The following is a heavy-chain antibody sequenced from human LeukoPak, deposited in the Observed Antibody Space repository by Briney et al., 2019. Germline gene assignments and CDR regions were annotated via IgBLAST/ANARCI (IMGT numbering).Heavy chain of an antibody. Sequence: PSETLSLTCTVSGGSISSYYWSWIRQPAGKGLEWIGGIYTSGSTKYNPSLKSRVTMSVDTSKNQLSLKLSSVTAADTAVYYCARGGEAGRADYWGQGTLVTVSS. V-gene: IGHV4-4*07. D-gene: IGHD4-17*01. CDR2: IYTSGST. CDR1: GGSISSYY. CDR3: ARGGEAGRADY. J-gene: IGHJ4*02.